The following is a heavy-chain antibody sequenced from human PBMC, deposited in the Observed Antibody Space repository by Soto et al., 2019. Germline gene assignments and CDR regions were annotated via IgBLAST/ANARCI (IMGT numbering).Heavy chain of an antibody. J-gene: IGHJ4*02. CDR1: GFTFSDYY. Sequence: GGSLRLSCAASGFTFSDYYMSWIRQAPGKGLEWVSYISSSDSIVSYADSVKGRFTISRDNAKTSLYLQMNSLRAEDTAVYFCARDLGYYDSSGYFDYWGQGTLVTVS. CDR3: ARDLGYYDSSGYFDY. CDR2: ISSSDSIV. V-gene: IGHV3-11*01. D-gene: IGHD3-22*01.